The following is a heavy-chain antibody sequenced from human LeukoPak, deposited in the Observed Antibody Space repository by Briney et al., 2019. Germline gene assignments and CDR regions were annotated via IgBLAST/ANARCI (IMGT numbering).Heavy chain of an antibody. V-gene: IGHV4-59*01. D-gene: IGHD6-13*01. CDR3: ARGARYSSTKIDY. J-gene: IGHJ4*02. CDR1: GGSISSYY. Sequence: SETLSLTCTVSGGSISSYYSSWVRQPPGKGLEWIGYIYYSGSTNYNPSLKSRVTISVYTSKNQFSLKLSSVTAADTAVDYCARGARYSSTKIDYWGQGTLVTVSS. CDR2: IYYSGST.